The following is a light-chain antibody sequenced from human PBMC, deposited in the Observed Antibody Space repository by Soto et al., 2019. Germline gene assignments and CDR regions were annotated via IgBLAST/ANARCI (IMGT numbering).Light chain of an antibody. CDR2: WAS. CDR3: QQYYSTPLT. V-gene: IGKV4-1*01. Sequence: DIVMTQSPDSLAVSLGERATINCKSSQSVLYSSNNKNYLAWYQQKPGQPPKLLIYWASTRESGVPDRFSGSGSGTDFTLTISSLQAEDVAVYYCQQYYSTPLTFGQGTKVESK. CDR1: QSVLYSSNNKNY. J-gene: IGKJ1*01.